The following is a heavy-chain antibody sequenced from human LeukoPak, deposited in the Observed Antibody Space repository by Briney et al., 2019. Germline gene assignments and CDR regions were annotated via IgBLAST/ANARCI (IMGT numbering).Heavy chain of an antibody. CDR1: GYTFTSSA. V-gene: IGHV7-4-1*02. CDR2: INTNTGNP. Sequence: GASVKVSCKASGYTFTSSAMNWVRQVPGQGLEWMGWINTNTGNPTYAQGFTGRFVFSLDTSVSTAFLQISSLKAEDSAVYYSTRERHEAFDIWGQGTMVTVSS. J-gene: IGHJ3*02. CDR3: TRERHEAFDI.